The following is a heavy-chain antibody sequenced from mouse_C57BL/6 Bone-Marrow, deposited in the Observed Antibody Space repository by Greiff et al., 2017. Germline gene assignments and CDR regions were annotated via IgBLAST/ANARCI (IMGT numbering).Heavy chain of an antibody. Sequence: EVKLVESGGGLVKPGGSLKLSCAASGFTFSDYGMHWVRQAPEKGLEWVAYISSGSSTIYYADTVKGRFTISRDNAKNTLFLQMTSLRSEDTAMYYCAKLLRKAMDYWGQGTSVTVSS. CDR3: AKLLRKAMDY. J-gene: IGHJ4*01. D-gene: IGHD1-1*01. CDR2: ISSGSSTI. V-gene: IGHV5-17*01. CDR1: GFTFSDYG.